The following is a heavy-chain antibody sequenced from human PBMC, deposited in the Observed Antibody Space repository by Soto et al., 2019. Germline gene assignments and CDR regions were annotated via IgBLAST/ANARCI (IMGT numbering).Heavy chain of an antibody. CDR3: SREYYDILPGYFRFDY. Sequence: NPSETLSLTCTVSGGSISSYYWSWIRQPPGKGLEWIGYIYYSGSTNYNPSFKSRVTISVDTSKNQFSLKLSSVTAADTAVYYCSREYYDILPGYFRFDYWGQGTLVTVSS. V-gene: IGHV4-59*01. CDR1: GGSISSYY. D-gene: IGHD3-9*01. J-gene: IGHJ4*02. CDR2: IYYSGST.